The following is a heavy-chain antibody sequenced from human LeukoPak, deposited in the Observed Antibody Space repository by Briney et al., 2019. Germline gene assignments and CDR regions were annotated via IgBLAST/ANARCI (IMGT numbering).Heavy chain of an antibody. J-gene: IGHJ6*02. Sequence: PSETLSLTCTVSGDSISSNGYYWSWIRQHPERGLEWIGYIYHRGDTYYNPSLRSRISVSIDTSKNQFSLKLSSVTAADTAVYYCARLPSSGDGSAYSMDVWGQGTTVTVSS. CDR3: ARLPSSGDGSAYSMDV. CDR2: IYHRGDT. D-gene: IGHD2-21*01. CDR1: GDSISSNGYY. V-gene: IGHV4-31*03.